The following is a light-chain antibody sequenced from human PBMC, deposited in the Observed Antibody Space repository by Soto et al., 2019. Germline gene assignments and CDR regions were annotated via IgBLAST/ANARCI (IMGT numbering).Light chain of an antibody. CDR2: AES. V-gene: IGKV3-20*01. CDR3: QPSGGSPRP. CDR1: QSISDW. J-gene: IGKJ1*01. Sequence: TQSTSTLPSSVGDRVTSTCRASQSISDWLAWYQQKPGQAPRVLIFAESSWATGIQDRFSGSGSGTDFTLTIRRMEPEDFAVYYCQPSGGSPRPLGPGPKVDLK.